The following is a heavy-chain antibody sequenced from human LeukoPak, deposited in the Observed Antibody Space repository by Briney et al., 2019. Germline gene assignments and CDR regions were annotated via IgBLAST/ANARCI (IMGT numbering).Heavy chain of an antibody. D-gene: IGHD6-13*01. V-gene: IGHV4-30-2*01. J-gene: IGHJ4*02. CDR3: ARGSSSWLNNFDY. Sequence: SETLSLTCAVSGGSISSGGYSWSWIRQPPGKGLEWIGYIYHSGSTYYNPSLKSRVTISVDRSKNQFSLKLSSVTAAVTAVYYCARGSSSWLNNFDYWGQGTLVTVSS. CDR1: GGSISSGGYS. CDR2: IYHSGST.